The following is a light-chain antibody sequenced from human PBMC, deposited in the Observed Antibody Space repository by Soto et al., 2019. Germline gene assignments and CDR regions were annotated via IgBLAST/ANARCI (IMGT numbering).Light chain of an antibody. J-gene: IGKJ5*01. CDR3: QQYNNWPPIT. V-gene: IGKV3-15*01. CDR2: GAS. CDR1: QSVSIN. Sequence: ETVMTQSPATLSVSPGEGATLSCRASQSVSINLAWYQQKPGQAPRLLIYGASTRATGIPARFSGSGSGTEFTLTISSLQSEDVAVYYGQQYNNWPPITVGQGTRLEIK.